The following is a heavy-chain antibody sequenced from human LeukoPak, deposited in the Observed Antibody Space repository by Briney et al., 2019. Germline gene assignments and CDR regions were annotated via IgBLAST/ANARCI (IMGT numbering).Heavy chain of an antibody. CDR3: ARHQGVKGPLGAFDI. Sequence: SETLSLTCTVSGGSISSSSYYWGWIRQPPGKGLEWIGSIYYSGSTYYNPSLKSRVTISVDTSKNQFSLKLSSVTAADTAVYYCARHQGVKGPLGAFDIWGQGTMVTVSS. V-gene: IGHV4-39*01. D-gene: IGHD3-16*01. CDR1: GGSISSSSYY. CDR2: IYYSGST. J-gene: IGHJ3*02.